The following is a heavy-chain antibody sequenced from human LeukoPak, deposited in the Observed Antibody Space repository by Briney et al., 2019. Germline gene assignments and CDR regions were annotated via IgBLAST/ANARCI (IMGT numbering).Heavy chain of an antibody. J-gene: IGHJ5*02. Sequence: SETLSLTCTVSGDSISRDYWSWIRQTPGEGLEWLGYIYYSESTSYSPSLKTRVTISLDTSRNQFSLELNSVTAPDTAVYYCARHGKTWFGEYPRPYKWFDLWGQGTLVTVSS. D-gene: IGHD3-10*01. CDR2: IYYSEST. CDR1: GDSISRDY. CDR3: ARHGKTWFGEYPRPYKWFDL. V-gene: IGHV4-59*08.